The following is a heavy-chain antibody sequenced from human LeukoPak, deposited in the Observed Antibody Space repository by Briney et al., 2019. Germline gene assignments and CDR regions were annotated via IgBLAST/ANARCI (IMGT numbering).Heavy chain of an antibody. CDR1: GYTFTSYA. CDR3: ARDPSGSYHFDY. V-gene: IGHV3-30-3*01. CDR2: ISYDGSNK. Sequence: SCKASGYTFTSYAMHWVRQAPGKGLEWVAVISYDGSNKYYADSVKGRFTISRDNSKNTLYLQMNSLRAEDTAVYYCARDPSGSYHFDYWGQGTLVTVSS. D-gene: IGHD1-26*01. J-gene: IGHJ4*02.